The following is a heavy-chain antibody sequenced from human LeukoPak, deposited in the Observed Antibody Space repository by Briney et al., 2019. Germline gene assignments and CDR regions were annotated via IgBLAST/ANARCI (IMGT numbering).Heavy chain of an antibody. V-gene: IGHV4-59*01. D-gene: IGHD3-10*01. J-gene: IGHJ6*02. Sequence: SETLSLTCTVSGGSISSYYWSWIRQPPGKGLEWIGYTYYSGSTNYNPSLKSRVTISVDTSKNQFSLKLSSVTAADTAVYYCARDRVVNYGSGSSYHYYYYGMDVWGQGTTVTVSS. CDR3: ARDRVVNYGSGSSYHYYYYGMDV. CDR2: TYYSGST. CDR1: GGSISSYY.